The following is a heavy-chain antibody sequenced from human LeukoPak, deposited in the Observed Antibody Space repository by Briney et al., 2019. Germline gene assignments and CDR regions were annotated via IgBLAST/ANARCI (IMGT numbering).Heavy chain of an antibody. Sequence: SVKVSCKASGGTFSSYAISWVRQAPGQGLEWMGGIIPIFGTANYAQKFQGRVTITADKSTSTAYMELSSLRSEDTAVYYCAMDSGIVGANDAFDIWGQGTMVTVSS. CDR1: GGTFSSYA. CDR2: IIPIFGTA. D-gene: IGHD1-26*01. V-gene: IGHV1-69*06. J-gene: IGHJ3*02. CDR3: AMDSGIVGANDAFDI.